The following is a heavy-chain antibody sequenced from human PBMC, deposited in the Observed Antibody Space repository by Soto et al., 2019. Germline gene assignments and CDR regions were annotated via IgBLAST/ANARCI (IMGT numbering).Heavy chain of an antibody. Sequence: QVQLQESGPGLVKPSETLSLTCTVSGGSISSYYWSWIRQPPGKGLEWIGYIYYSGSTNYNPSLKSRVTISVDTSKTQFSLKLSSVTAADTAVYYCARDVLAAADLYAFDIWGQGTMVTVSS. D-gene: IGHD6-13*01. CDR3: ARDVLAAADLYAFDI. V-gene: IGHV4-59*01. CDR2: IYYSGST. CDR1: GGSISSYY. J-gene: IGHJ3*02.